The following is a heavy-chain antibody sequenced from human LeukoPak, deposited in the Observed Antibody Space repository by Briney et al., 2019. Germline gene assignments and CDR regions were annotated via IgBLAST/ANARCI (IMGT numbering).Heavy chain of an antibody. D-gene: IGHD2-2*01. J-gene: IGHJ4*02. CDR2: IYYTGDT. CDR1: GGSISSYY. CDR3: VRFPAKKAD. V-gene: IGHV4-59*08. Sequence: SETLSLTCTVSGGSISSYYWSWIRQPPGKGLEWIGYIYYTGDTNYTPSLKSRVTISADMSKNQFSLNLTSVTAADTAVYYCVRFPAKKADWGQGTLVTVSS.